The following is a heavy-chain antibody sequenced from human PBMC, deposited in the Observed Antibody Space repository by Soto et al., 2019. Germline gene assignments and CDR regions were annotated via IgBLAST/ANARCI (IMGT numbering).Heavy chain of an antibody. J-gene: IGHJ6*02. CDR1: GGYSSGYY. CDR2: INHSGST. CDR3: AIPGDYYGKGDYYDYGLDV. Sequence: SDTWGVEGGYSSGYYWSRLRKNPGKGLEWIGEINHSGSTNYNPSLKSRVTISVDTSKSQFSLKLSSVTAADTAVYYCAIPGDYYGKGDYYDYGLDVWGQRITVSVSS. D-gene: IGHD3-10*01. V-gene: IGHV4-34*01.